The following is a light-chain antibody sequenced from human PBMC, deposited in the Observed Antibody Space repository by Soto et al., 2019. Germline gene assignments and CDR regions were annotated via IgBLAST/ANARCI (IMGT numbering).Light chain of an antibody. J-gene: IGLJ2*01. CDR1: NSNIPSHY. CDR2: SND. V-gene: IGLV1-47*02. Sequence: QSVLTQPPSASGTPGQRVTISCSGSNSNIPSHYVYWYQQLPGTAPKLLIYSNDQRPSGVPDRFSATKAGTSASLAIRGPRSDDEADYSRGAWDDSLSSWVFGGGTELTVL. CDR3: GAWDDSLSSWV.